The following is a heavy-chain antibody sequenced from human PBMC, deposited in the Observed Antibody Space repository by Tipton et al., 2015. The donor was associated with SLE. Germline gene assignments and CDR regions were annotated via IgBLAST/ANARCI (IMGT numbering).Heavy chain of an antibody. CDR3: AKTQDDAFDI. J-gene: IGHJ3*02. Sequence: TLSLTCTVSRGSVTNYYWSWIRQAPGKGLEWIGHIYSSGITSYNPSLRSRVTMSLDTSMNQFSLKLSSVTAADTAVYYCAKTQDDAFDIWGQGTMVTVSS. CDR1: RGSVTNYY. CDR2: IYSSGIT. V-gene: IGHV4-4*09.